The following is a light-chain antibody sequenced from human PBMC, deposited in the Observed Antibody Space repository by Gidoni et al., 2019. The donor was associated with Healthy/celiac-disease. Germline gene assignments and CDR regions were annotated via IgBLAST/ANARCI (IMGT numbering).Light chain of an antibody. J-gene: IGKJ2*01. CDR3: QQYNNWPRT. CDR1: QGVSSN. CDR2: GAS. V-gene: IGKV3-15*01. Sequence: EIVMTHSPATLSVAPGERAPLSCKASQGVSSNLAWYQQKPGQAPRLLIYGASTRATGIPARFSGSGSGTDFTLTISRLQSEDFAVYYCQQYNNWPRTFGQGTKLEIK.